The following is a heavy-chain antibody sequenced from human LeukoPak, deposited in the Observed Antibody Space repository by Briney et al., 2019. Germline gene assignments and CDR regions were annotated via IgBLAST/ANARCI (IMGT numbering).Heavy chain of an antibody. CDR2: IYTRGST. J-gene: IGHJ3*02. Sequence: SETLSLTCTVSGDSINNYYWSWIRQSAGKGLEWIGRIYTRGSTDYNPSLKSRVTMSTDTSKNQLSLKLTSVTAADTAVYYCARAKGYYYELYAFDIWGQGAMVTVSS. V-gene: IGHV4-4*07. CDR1: GDSINNYY. CDR3: ARAKGYYYELYAFDI. D-gene: IGHD3-22*01.